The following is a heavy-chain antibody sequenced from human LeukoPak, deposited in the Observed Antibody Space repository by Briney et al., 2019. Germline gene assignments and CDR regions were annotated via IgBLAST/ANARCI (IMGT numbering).Heavy chain of an antibody. J-gene: IGHJ6*04. CDR1: GFIFSSYA. V-gene: IGHV3-48*01. D-gene: IGHD2-2*01. CDR3: ARDRSSTSPDV. Sequence: PGGSLRLSCAASGFIFSSYAMSWVRQAAGKGLEWLSFISTSSTTIQYADSVRGRFTISRDNAKNSLYLQMNSLRAEDTAVYYCARDRSSTSPDVWGKGTTVTVSS. CDR2: ISTSSTTI.